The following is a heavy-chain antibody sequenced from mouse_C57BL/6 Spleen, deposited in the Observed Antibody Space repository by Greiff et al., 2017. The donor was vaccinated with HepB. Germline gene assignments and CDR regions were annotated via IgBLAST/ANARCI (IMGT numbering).Heavy chain of an antibody. J-gene: IGHJ4*01. CDR1: GYTFTSYW. CDR2: INPSSGYT. CDR3: ARGATVVAKEGAMDY. V-gene: IGHV1-7*01. D-gene: IGHD1-1*01. Sequence: QVQLQQSAAELAKPGASVKLSCKASGYTFTSYWMHWVKQRPGQGLEWIGYINPSSGYTKYNQKFKDKATLTADKSASTADMQLSSLTYEDTAVYYCARGATVVAKEGAMDYWGQGTAVTVSS.